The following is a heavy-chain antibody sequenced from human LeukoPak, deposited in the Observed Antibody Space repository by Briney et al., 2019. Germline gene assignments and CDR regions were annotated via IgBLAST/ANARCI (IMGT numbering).Heavy chain of an antibody. CDR1: GGSFSGYY. Sequence: SETLSLTCAVYGGSFSGYYWSWIRQPPGKGLEWIGEINHSGSTNYNPSLKSRVTISVDTSKNQFSLKLSSVTAADTAVYYCARVRRGGYNFERGMFYYYYYMDVWGKGTTVTISS. J-gene: IGHJ6*03. V-gene: IGHV4-34*01. D-gene: IGHD5-24*01. CDR2: INHSGST. CDR3: ARVRRGGYNFERGMFYYYYYMDV.